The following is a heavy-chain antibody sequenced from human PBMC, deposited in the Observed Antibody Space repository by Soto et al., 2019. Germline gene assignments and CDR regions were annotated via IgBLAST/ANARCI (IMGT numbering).Heavy chain of an antibody. D-gene: IGHD6-19*01. Sequence: QVQLQESGPGLVKPSETLSLTCTVSGGSISSHYWSWIRQPPGRGLEWIGYIYYSGSTNNNPSLKSRVTISVDTSKNQFSLKLSSVTAADTAVYYCARGGSSGWYFDYWGQGTLVTVSS. CDR2: IYYSGST. J-gene: IGHJ4*02. V-gene: IGHV4-59*11. CDR3: ARGGSSGWYFDY. CDR1: GGSISSHY.